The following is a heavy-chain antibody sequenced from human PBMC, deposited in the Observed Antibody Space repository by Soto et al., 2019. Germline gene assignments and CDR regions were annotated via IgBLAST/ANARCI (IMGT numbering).Heavy chain of an antibody. D-gene: IGHD5-18*01. J-gene: IGHJ4*02. CDR2: IYYSGST. CDR3: ERSEYSYGYFAGGGPGWVY. V-gene: IGHV4-39*01. CDR1: GGSISSSSYY. Sequence: QLQLQESGPGLVKPSETLSLTCTVSGGSISSSSYYWGWIRQPPGKGLEWIGSIYYSGSTYYNPSLKSRVTISVDTSKNQFSLKLSSVTAADTAVYYCERSEYSYGYFAGGGPGWVYWGQGTLVTVSS.